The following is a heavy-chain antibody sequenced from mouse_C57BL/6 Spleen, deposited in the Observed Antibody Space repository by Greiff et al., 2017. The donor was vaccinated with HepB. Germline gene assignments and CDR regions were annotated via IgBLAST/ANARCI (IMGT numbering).Heavy chain of an antibody. V-gene: IGHV2-2*01. Sequence: QVQLQQSGPGLVQPSQSLSITCTVSGFSLTSYGVHWVRQSPGKGLEWLGVIWSGGSTDYNAAFISRLSISKDNSKSQVFFKMNSLQADDTAIYYCAREFWYGPYYYAMDYWGQGTSVTVSS. CDR1: GFSLTSYG. D-gene: IGHD2-10*02. CDR3: AREFWYGPYYYAMDY. CDR2: IWSGGST. J-gene: IGHJ4*01.